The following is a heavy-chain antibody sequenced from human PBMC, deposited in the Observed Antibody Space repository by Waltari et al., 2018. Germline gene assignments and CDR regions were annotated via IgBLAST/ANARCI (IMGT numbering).Heavy chain of an antibody. V-gene: IGHV3-21*01. Sequence: EVQLVESGGGLVKPGGSLRLSCAASGFTFSSYSMNWVRQAPGKVLEWVSSISSSSSYIYYADSVKGRFTISRDNAKNSLYLQMNSLRAEDTAVYYCARAVSPAVPGGYYYYGMDVWGQGTTVTVSS. CDR1: GFTFSSYS. D-gene: IGHD3-10*02. CDR2: ISSSSSYI. J-gene: IGHJ6*02. CDR3: ARAVSPAVPGGYYYYGMDV.